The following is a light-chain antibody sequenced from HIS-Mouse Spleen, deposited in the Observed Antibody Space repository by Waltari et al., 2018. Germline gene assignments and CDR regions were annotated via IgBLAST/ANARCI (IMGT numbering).Light chain of an antibody. V-gene: IGLV3-10*01. Sequence: SYELTQPPSVSVSPGQTARITCPGDALPKKYAYWYQTKSGKAPVLGIYEDSKRPSGIPERFSGSSSGTRATLTISGAQVEDEADYYCYSTDSSGNHRVFGGGTKLTVL. J-gene: IGLJ2*01. CDR1: ALPKKY. CDR2: EDS. CDR3: YSTDSSGNHRV.